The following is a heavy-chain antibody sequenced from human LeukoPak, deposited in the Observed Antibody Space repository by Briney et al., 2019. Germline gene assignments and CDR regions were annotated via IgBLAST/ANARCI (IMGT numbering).Heavy chain of an antibody. CDR3: ARRRTYQLLYRVSYYYYMDV. CDR1: GGSFSGYY. Sequence: SETLSLTCAVYGGSFSGYYWSWIRQPPGKGLEWLGEIKHSGSTNFNPPLKSRVTISVDTSKNQFSLKLSSVTAADTAVYYCARRRTYQLLYRVSYYYYMDVWGKGTTVTVSS. D-gene: IGHD2-2*02. V-gene: IGHV4-34*01. J-gene: IGHJ6*03. CDR2: IKHSGST.